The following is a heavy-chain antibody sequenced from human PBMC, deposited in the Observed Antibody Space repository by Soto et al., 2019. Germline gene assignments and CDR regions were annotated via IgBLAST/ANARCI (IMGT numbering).Heavy chain of an antibody. CDR2: IYTGGST. CDR1: GFSVSSNY. J-gene: IGHJ6*02. Sequence: PGGSLRLSCAASGFSVSSNYMNWVRQAPGKGLKWVSVIYTGGSTYYADSVKGRFTISRDNSKNTLYLQMNSLRAEDTAMYYCARDIGYSTGGYYYYGMDVWGQGTTVTVSS. V-gene: IGHV3-66*01. CDR3: ARDIGYSTGGYYYYGMDV. D-gene: IGHD3-3*01.